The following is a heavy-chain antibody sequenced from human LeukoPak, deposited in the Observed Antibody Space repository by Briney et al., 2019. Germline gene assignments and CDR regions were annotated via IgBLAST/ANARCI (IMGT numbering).Heavy chain of an antibody. D-gene: IGHD3-3*01. CDR1: GFIFSDHY. J-gene: IGHJ4*02. CDR3: ARDRVGPADFWSGYYTGTFDY. Sequence: GGSLRLSCAASGFIFSDHYMSWIRQAPGKGLEWVSDISSSGTTAIYYADSVKGRFTISRDNAKNSLYLQMNSLRPEDTAVYYCARDRVGPADFWSGYYTGTFDYWGQGTLVTVSS. V-gene: IGHV3-11*04. CDR2: ISSSGTTAI.